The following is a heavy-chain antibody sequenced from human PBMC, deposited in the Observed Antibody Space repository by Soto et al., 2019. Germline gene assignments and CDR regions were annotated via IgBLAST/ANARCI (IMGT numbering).Heavy chain of an antibody. Sequence: GGSLRLSCAASGFTFSDYYMSWIRQAPGKGLEWVSYISSSSSYTNYADSVKGRFTISRDNAKNSLYLQMNSLRAEDTAVYYCARDGRHYYDSSGYPRSGAFDIWGQGTMVTVSS. D-gene: IGHD3-22*01. J-gene: IGHJ3*02. CDR2: ISSSSSYT. CDR3: ARDGRHYYDSSGYPRSGAFDI. V-gene: IGHV3-11*06. CDR1: GFTFSDYY.